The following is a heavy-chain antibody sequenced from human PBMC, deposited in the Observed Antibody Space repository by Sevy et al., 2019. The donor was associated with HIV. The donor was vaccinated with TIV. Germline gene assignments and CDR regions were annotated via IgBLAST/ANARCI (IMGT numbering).Heavy chain of an antibody. D-gene: IGHD6-19*01. CDR2: IIPILGTV. CDR3: ARGGGNGWYYFDY. CDR1: GGTFSSYG. Sequence: ASVKVSCKASGGTFSSYGISWVRQAPGQGLEWRGGIIPILGTVNYAQKFQGRVTITADESTRKASMELSSLSSEDPAVYFCARGGGNGWYYFDYWGQETLVTVSS. V-gene: IGHV1-69*13. J-gene: IGHJ4*02.